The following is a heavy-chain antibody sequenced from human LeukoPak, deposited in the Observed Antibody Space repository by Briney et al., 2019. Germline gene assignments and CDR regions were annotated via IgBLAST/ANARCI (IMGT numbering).Heavy chain of an antibody. D-gene: IGHD3-3*01. Sequence: SETLSLTCTVSGVSISSYYWSWIRQPPGKGLEWIGYIYYSGSTNYNPSLKSRVTISVDTSKNQFSLKLSSVTAADTAVYYCARVSLEWLLSFDPWGQGTLVTVSS. CDR2: IYYSGST. CDR3: ARVSLEWLLSFDP. CDR1: GVSISSYY. J-gene: IGHJ5*02. V-gene: IGHV4-59*01.